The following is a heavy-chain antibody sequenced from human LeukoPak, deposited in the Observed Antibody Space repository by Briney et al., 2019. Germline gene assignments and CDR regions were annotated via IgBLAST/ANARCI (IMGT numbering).Heavy chain of an antibody. CDR3: ARVGVFRRFYYFDY. J-gene: IGHJ4*02. V-gene: IGHV4-61*02. Sequence: PSETLSLTCTVSGGSISSGGYLWSWIRQNPGKGLEWIGRIYTSGSTNYNPSLKSRVTMSVDTSKNQFSLKLSSVTAADTAVYYCARVGVFRRFYYFDYWGQGTLVTVSS. CDR2: IYTSGST. D-gene: IGHD3-3*01. CDR1: GGSISSGGYL.